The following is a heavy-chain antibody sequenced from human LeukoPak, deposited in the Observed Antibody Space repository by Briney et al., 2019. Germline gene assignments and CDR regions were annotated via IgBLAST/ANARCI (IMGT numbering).Heavy chain of an antibody. V-gene: IGHV3-11*01. CDR2: ISSSGSTI. CDR1: GFTFSDYY. CDR3: ARGPLTMVYYFDY. D-gene: IGHD3-10*01. J-gene: IGHJ4*02. Sequence: GGSLRLSCAASGFTFSDYYMSWIRQPPGKGLEWVSYISSSGSTIYYADSVKGRFTISRDNAKKSLYLQMNSLRAEDTAVYYCARGPLTMVYYFDYWGQGTLVTVSS.